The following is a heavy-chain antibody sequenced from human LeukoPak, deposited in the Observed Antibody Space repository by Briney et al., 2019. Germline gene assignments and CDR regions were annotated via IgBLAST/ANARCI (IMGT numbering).Heavy chain of an antibody. D-gene: IGHD5-18*01. CDR1: GFTFSSYA. V-gene: IGHV3-7*01. J-gene: IGHJ4*02. CDR3: ARDTGGGYSCYDC. CDR2: IKQDGSEK. Sequence: QSGGSLRLSCAASGFTFSSYAMSWVRQAPGKGLEWVANIKQDGSEKYYVDSVKGRFTISRDNAKNSLYLQMNSLRAEDTAVYYCARDTGGGYSCYDCWGQGTLVTVSS.